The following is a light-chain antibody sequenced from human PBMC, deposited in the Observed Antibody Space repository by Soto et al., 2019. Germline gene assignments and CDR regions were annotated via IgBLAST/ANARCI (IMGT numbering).Light chain of an antibody. Sequence: DIPMTQSPSSLSASVGDRVPIPCRASQSISSYLNWYQQKPGKAPKLLIYKASTLKSGVPSRFSGSGSGTEFTLTISSLQPDDFATYYCQHYNSYSEAFGQGTKV. CDR2: KAS. CDR3: QHYNSYSEA. J-gene: IGKJ1*01. V-gene: IGKV1-5*03. CDR1: QSISSY.